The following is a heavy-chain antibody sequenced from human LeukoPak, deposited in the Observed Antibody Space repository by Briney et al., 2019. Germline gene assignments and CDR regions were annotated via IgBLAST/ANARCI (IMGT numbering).Heavy chain of an antibody. D-gene: IGHD3/OR15-3a*01. CDR1: GFTFIDYS. V-gene: IGHV3-23*01. J-gene: IGHJ4*02. CDR2: ISRTGDTT. Sequence: GGSLRLSCAASGFTFIDYSMGWVRQAPGKALEWVSSISRTGDTTYYTHSVKGRFTISRDNSKNTLYLQMNGLTAEGTAIYYCARVLDALDPFDLWGRRTLVTISS. CDR3: ARVLDALDPFDL.